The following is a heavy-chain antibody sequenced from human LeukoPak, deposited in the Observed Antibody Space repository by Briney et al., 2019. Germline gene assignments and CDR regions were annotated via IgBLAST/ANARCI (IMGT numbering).Heavy chain of an antibody. CDR3: ARHPSYTSGWPLDY. V-gene: IGHV5-51*01. CDR2: IYPGDSDT. Sequence: GESLQISCQGSGYSFTFYWIGWVRQMPGKGLEWMGIIYPGDSDTRYSPSFQGQVTISADKSITTAYLQWSSLKASDTAIYYCARHPSYTSGWPLDYWGQGTLVTVSS. CDR1: GYSFTFYW. J-gene: IGHJ4*02. D-gene: IGHD6-19*01.